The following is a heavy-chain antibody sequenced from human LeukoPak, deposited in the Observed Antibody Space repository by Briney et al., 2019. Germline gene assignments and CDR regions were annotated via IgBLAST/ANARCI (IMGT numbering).Heavy chain of an antibody. Sequence: GGSLRLSCVASGFTLRVNYMTWIRQTPGRGLEWVSVIYSDGTTKYADSAKGRFTISRDNSKNTLYLQLNSLRVEDTAVYYCATSIVGFTYDEHFQHWGQGTLVTVSS. V-gene: IGHV3-53*01. CDR3: ATSIVGFTYDEHFQH. D-gene: IGHD1-26*01. CDR1: GFTLRVNY. CDR2: IYSDGTT. J-gene: IGHJ1*01.